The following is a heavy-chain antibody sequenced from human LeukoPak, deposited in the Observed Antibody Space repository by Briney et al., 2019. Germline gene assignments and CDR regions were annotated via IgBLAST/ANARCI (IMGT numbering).Heavy chain of an antibody. V-gene: IGHV4-34*01. CDR1: GVSFSGYY. D-gene: IGHD6-19*01. CDR2: INHSGST. CDR3: AASSGWPRFDY. J-gene: IGHJ4*02. Sequence: SETLSLTCAVYGVSFSGYYWSWIRQPPGKGLEWIGEINHSGSTNYNPSLKSRVTISVDTSKNQFSLKLSSATAADTAVYYCAASSGWPRFDYWGQGTLVTVSS.